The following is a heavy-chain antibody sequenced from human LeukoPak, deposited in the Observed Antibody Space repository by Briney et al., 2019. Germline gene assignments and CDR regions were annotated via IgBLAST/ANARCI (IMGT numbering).Heavy chain of an antibody. CDR1: GYTISSGYY. CDR3: ARSRYCSGSSCYSLDY. D-gene: IGHD2-15*01. J-gene: IGHJ4*02. CDR2: IYQSGST. Sequence: PSETLSLTCGVSGYTISSGYYWGWIRQPPGKGLEWIGSIYQSGSTYYNPSLKSRVTISIDTSKNQFSLKLSSVTAADTAVYSCARSRYCSGSSCYSLDYWGQGTLVTVSS. V-gene: IGHV4-38-2*01.